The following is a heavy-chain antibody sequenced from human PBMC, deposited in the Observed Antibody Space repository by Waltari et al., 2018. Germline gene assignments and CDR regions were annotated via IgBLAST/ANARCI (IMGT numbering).Heavy chain of an antibody. CDR3: ARGPLVRGANSLDP. J-gene: IGHJ5*02. Sequence: QMQLQESGPGLVKPSETLSLTCTVYGGPISRYNWAWIRQPAGKGLEWIGRIYTSGSTDYNPSLKSRVTMSVDTSKNQFSLKLSSVTAADTAVYYCARGPLVRGANSLDPWGQGTLVTVSS. V-gene: IGHV4-4*07. CDR1: GGPISRYN. CDR2: IYTSGST. D-gene: IGHD3-10*01.